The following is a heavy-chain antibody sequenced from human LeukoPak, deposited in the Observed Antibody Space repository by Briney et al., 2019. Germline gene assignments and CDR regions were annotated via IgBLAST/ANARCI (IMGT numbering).Heavy chain of an antibody. CDR2: IYYSGST. CDR3: ARGLGYCSSTSCLYDAFDI. J-gene: IGHJ3*02. Sequence: SETLSLTCTVSGGSISSYYWSWIRLPPGKGLEWIGYIYYSGSTNYNPSLKSRVTISVDTSKNQFSLKLSSVTAADTAVYYCARGLGYCSSTSCLYDAFDIWGQGTMVTVSS. V-gene: IGHV4-59*08. CDR1: GGSISSYY. D-gene: IGHD2-2*01.